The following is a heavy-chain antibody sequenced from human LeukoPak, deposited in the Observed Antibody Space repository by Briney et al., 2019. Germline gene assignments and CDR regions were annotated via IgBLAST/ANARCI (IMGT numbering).Heavy chain of an antibody. CDR2: ISYDGSNK. CDR1: GFTFSSYA. Sequence: TGGSLRLSCAASGFTFSSYAMHWVRQAPGKGLEWVAVISYDGSNKYYADSVKGRFTISRDNSKNTLYLQMNSLRAEDTAVYYCARMGIAAAVNNWFDPSGQGTLVTVSS. CDR3: ARMGIAAAVNNWFDP. V-gene: IGHV3-30*01. D-gene: IGHD6-13*01. J-gene: IGHJ5*02.